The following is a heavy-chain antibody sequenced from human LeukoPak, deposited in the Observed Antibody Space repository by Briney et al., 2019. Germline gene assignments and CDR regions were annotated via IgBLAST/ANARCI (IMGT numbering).Heavy chain of an antibody. J-gene: IGHJ3*02. CDR1: GFTVSSNY. D-gene: IGHD3-3*01. CDR3: ARDRPRFRPRDAFDI. Sequence: GGSLRLPCAASGFTVSSNYMSWVRQAPGKGLEWVSVIYSGGSTYYADSVKGRFTISRDNSKNTLYLQMNSLRAEDTAVYYCARDRPRFRPRDAFDIWGQGTMVTVSS. V-gene: IGHV3-66*01. CDR2: IYSGGST.